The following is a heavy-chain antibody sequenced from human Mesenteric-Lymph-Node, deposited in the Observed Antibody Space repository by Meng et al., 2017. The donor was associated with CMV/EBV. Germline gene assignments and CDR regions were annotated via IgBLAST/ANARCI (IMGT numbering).Heavy chain of an antibody. J-gene: IGHJ5*02. CDR1: LSTSGVG. D-gene: IGHD3-3*01. CDR2: IYWNDYK. V-gene: IGHV2-5*01. CDR3: AHTYYDFWSGYRRLGWFDP. Sequence: LSTSGVGVGWIRQPPGKALEWLALIYWNDYKRYSPSLKSRLTITKDTSKNQVVLTMNHMDPVDTATYYCAHTYYDFWSGYRRLGWFDPWGQGTLVTVSS.